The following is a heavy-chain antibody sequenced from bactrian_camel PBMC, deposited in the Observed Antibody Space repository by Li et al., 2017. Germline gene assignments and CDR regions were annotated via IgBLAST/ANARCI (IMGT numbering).Heavy chain of an antibody. Sequence: HVQLVESGGVSVQAGGSLTLSCTASQSTYRSICMAWFRQAPGAKRETVATIDSNGVTKVADSVKARFTASKDNDKKTWYLRMNNLKPEDTAMYYCAAATAYRCSSVPYVTDFGYWGQGTQVTVS. D-gene: IGHD1*01. CDR1: QSTYRSIC. CDR3: AAATAYRCSSVPYVTDFGY. J-gene: IGHJ6*01. CDR2: IDSNGVT. V-gene: IGHV3S53*01.